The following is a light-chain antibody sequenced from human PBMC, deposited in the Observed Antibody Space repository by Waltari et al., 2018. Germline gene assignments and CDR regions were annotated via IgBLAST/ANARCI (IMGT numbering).Light chain of an antibody. V-gene: IGLV3-25*03. CDR1: ALPKQY. CDR2: TDS. J-gene: IGLJ3*02. Sequence: SYELTQPPSVSVSPGQTARITCSGDALPKQYAYWYQQKPGQAPVLVIYTDSERPSGIPGLFSGSSSGTTGTLTISGVQAEDEADYYCQSADSSGTYEVFGGGTKLTVL. CDR3: QSADSSGTYEV.